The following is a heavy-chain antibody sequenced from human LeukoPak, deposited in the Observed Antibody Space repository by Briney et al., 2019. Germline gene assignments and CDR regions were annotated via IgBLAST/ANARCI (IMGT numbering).Heavy chain of an antibody. J-gene: IGHJ4*02. CDR1: GYTFTGYY. CDR3: ATVRRYDILTGLGEFDY. Sequence: ASVKVSCKASGYTFTGYYMHWVRQAPGQGLEWMGWINPNSGGTNYAQKFQGRVTMTRDTSISTAYMELSSLRSEDTAVYYCATVRRYDILTGLGEFDYWGQGTLVTVSS. D-gene: IGHD3-9*01. CDR2: INPNSGGT. V-gene: IGHV1-2*02.